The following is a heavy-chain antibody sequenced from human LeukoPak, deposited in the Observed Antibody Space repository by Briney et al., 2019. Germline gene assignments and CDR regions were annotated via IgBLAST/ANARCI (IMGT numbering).Heavy chain of an antibody. CDR1: GYTFTGHD. Sequence: ASVRVSCKASGYTFTGHDINWVRQATGRGLEWMGWMNPKTGNTGYAQKFQGRVTMTRDTSINTAYLELYSLRSEDTAVYYCARGYSSTMRTTGNDYWGQGTLVTVSS. CDR2: MNPKTGNT. J-gene: IGHJ4*02. CDR3: ARGYSSTMRTTGNDY. D-gene: IGHD1-1*01. V-gene: IGHV1-8*01.